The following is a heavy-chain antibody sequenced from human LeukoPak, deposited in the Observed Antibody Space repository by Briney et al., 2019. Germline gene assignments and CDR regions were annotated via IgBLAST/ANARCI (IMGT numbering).Heavy chain of an antibody. Sequence: ASVKVSCKASGYTFTSYYMHWVRQAPGQGLEWMGIINPSGGSTSYAQKFQGRVTMTSDTSTSTVYMELSSLRSEDTAVYYCAREGYCSSTSCSAFFDYWGQGTLVTVSS. J-gene: IGHJ4*02. V-gene: IGHV1-46*01. CDR3: AREGYCSSTSCSAFFDY. D-gene: IGHD2-2*01. CDR2: INPSGGST. CDR1: GYTFTSYY.